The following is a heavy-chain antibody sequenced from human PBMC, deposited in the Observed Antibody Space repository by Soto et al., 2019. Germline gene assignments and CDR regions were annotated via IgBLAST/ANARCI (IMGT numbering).Heavy chain of an antibody. J-gene: IGHJ5*02. CDR1: GGSISSSSFS. D-gene: IGHD2-2*01. V-gene: IGHV4-30-2*01. CDR3: ARVPDR. CDR2: IYHSGST. Sequence: SETLSLTCSVSGGSISSSSFSWGWIRQPPGKGLEWIGYIYHSGSTYYNPSLKSRVTISVDWSKNQFSLKLSSVTAADTAVYYCARVPDRWGQGTLVTVSS.